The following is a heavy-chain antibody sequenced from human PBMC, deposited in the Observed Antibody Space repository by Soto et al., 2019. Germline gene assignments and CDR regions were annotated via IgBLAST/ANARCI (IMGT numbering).Heavy chain of an antibody. D-gene: IGHD4-17*01. V-gene: IGHV4-30-4*01. J-gene: IGHJ4*02. Sequence: SETLSLTCTVSGGSISSGDYYWSWIRQPPGKGLEWIGYIYYSGSTYYNPSLKSRVTISVDTSKNQFSLKLSSVTAADTAVYYCARGTYDYGDYLPSYYFDYWGQGTLVTVSS. CDR3: ARGTYDYGDYLPSYYFDY. CDR1: GGSISSGDYY. CDR2: IYYSGST.